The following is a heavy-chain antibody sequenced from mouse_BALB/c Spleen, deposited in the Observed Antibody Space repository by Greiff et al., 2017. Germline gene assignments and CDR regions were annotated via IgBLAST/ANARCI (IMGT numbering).Heavy chain of an antibody. CDR2: IYPGDGDT. D-gene: IGHD1-1*02. V-gene: IGHV1-80*01. J-gene: IGHJ4*01. Sequence: QVQLQQSGAELVRPGSSVKISCKASGYAFSSYWMNWVKQRPGQGLEWIGQIYPGDGDTNYNGKFKGKATLTADKSSSTAYMQLSSLTSEDSAVYFCARGGYNAMDYWGQGTSVTVSS. CDR1: GYAFSSYW. CDR3: ARGGYNAMDY.